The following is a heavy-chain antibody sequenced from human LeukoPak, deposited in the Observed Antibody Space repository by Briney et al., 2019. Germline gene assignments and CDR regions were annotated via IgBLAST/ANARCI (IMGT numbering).Heavy chain of an antibody. CDR3: ARDFGARGWFDY. J-gene: IGHJ4*02. V-gene: IGHV3-53*01. D-gene: IGHD6-19*01. CDR1: GFTVSSND. Sequence: GGSLRLSCAASGFTVSSNDMSWVRQAPGKGLECISVIYSGGSTDYADSVKGRLTISRDNSKNTLYLQMNSLRAEDTAVYYCARDFGARGWFDYWGQGTLVTVSS. CDR2: IYSGGST.